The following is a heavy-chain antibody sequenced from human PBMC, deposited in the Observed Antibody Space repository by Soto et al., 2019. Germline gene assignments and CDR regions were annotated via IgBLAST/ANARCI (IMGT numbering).Heavy chain of an antibody. D-gene: IGHD5-18*01. Sequence: QLHLQESCPGLVKSSETLSLTCTVSDVTISRRSYSWGWIRHPPGTGPEWIGTAYYSGSTDCNPSLKRRVTISVDTSRSQFAMKLESVTAGDTAVYYCARFLVQTTMGGVHWGAGTLVTVSS. CDR1: DVTISRRSYS. CDR3: ARFLVQTTMGGVH. V-gene: IGHV4-39*01. J-gene: IGHJ4*02. CDR2: AYYSGST.